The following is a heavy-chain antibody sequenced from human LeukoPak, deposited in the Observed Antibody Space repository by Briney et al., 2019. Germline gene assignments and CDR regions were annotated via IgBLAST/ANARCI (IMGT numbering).Heavy chain of an antibody. V-gene: IGHV4-34*01. Sequence: SETLSLTCAVYGGSFSGYYWSWIRQPPGKGLEWIGEINHSGSTYYNPSLKSRVTISVDTSKNQFSLKLSSVTAADTAVYYCARGRRGSLRYYYYYGMDVWGQGTTVTVSS. CDR3: ARGRRGSLRYYYYYGMDV. J-gene: IGHJ6*02. CDR2: INHSGST. CDR1: GGSFSGYY. D-gene: IGHD1-14*01.